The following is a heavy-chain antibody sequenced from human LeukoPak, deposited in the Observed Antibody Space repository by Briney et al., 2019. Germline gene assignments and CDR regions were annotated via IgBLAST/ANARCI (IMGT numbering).Heavy chain of an antibody. CDR1: GGSISSSSYQ. D-gene: IGHD3-3*01. CDR3: ARVARITIFGVAHDAFDI. V-gene: IGHV4-39*07. CDR2: IYHSGST. J-gene: IGHJ3*02. Sequence: SETLSLTCTVSGGSISSSSYQWGWTRQPPGKGLEWIGSIYHSGSTYYNPSLKSRVTISVDTSKNQFSLKLSSVTAADTAVYYCARVARITIFGVAHDAFDIWGQGTMVTVSS.